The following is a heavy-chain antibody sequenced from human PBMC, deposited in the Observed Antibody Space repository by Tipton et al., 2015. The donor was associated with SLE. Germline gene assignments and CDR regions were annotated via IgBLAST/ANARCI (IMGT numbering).Heavy chain of an antibody. J-gene: IGHJ4*02. CDR2: ISWNGDST. CDR3: VKDMDSFGSKSTLEY. D-gene: IGHD1-1*01. CDR1: GFTFDDYA. Sequence: RSLRLSCAASGFTFDDYAMHWVRQVPGKGLEWVSGISWNGDSTHYADSVKGRFIISRNNARKSLFLQMNSLRPEDTALYYCVKDMDSFGSKSTLEYWGQGTLVTVSS. V-gene: IGHV3-9*01.